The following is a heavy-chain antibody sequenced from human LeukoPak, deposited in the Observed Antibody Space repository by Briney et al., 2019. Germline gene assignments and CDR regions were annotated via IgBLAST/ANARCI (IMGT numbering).Heavy chain of an antibody. Sequence: SVKVSCKASGGTFSSYAISWVRQTPGQGLEWMGGIIPIFGTANYAQKFQGRVTITTDESTSTAYMELSSLRSEDTAVYYCASHYCSSTSCLWYFDYWGQGTLVTVSS. J-gene: IGHJ4*02. D-gene: IGHD2-2*01. V-gene: IGHV1-69*05. CDR2: IIPIFGTA. CDR3: ASHYCSSTSCLWYFDY. CDR1: GGTFSSYA.